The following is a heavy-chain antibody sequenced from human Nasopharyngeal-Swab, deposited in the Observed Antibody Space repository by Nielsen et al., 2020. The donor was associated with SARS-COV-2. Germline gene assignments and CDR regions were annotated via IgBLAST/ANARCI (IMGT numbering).Heavy chain of an antibody. CDR1: GGSISSSSYY. Sequence: GSLRLSCTVSGGSISSSSYYWGWIRQPPGKGLEWIGSIYYSGSTYYNPSLKSRVTISVDTSKNQFSLKLSSVTAADTAVYYCARAAEYYYDSRALDGMDVWGQGTTVTVSS. CDR2: IYYSGST. CDR3: ARAAEYYYDSRALDGMDV. D-gene: IGHD3-22*01. V-gene: IGHV4-39*01. J-gene: IGHJ6*02.